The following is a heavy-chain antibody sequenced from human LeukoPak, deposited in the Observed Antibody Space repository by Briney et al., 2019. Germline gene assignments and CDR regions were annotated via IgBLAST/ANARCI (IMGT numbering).Heavy chain of an antibody. D-gene: IGHD1-7*01. V-gene: IGHV3-7*01. CDR2: IKQDGSEK. CDR1: GFTFSSYW. J-gene: IGHJ5*02. Sequence: GGSLRLSCAASGFTFSSYWMSWVRQAPGKGLEWVANIKQDGSEKYYVDSVKGRFTISRDNAKNSLYLQMNSLRAEDTAVYYCARGRPGLTGTLVGLFDPWGQGTLVTVSS. CDR3: ARGRPGLTGTLVGLFDP.